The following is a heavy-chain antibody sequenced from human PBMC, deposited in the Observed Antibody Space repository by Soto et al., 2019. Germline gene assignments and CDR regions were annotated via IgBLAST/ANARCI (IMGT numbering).Heavy chain of an antibody. Sequence: SETLSLTCTVSGGSIRRYYWSWIRQPPGKGLEWIGYIYYSGSTNYNPSLKSRVTISVDTSKNQFSLKLSSVTAADTAVYYCARVYNYDILICYIYYYYYGMYSWAQRTTVTVSS. CDR1: GGSIRRYY. CDR3: ARVYNYDILICYIYYYYYGMYS. V-gene: IGHV4-59*01. CDR2: IYYSGST. D-gene: IGHD3-9*01. J-gene: IGHJ6*02.